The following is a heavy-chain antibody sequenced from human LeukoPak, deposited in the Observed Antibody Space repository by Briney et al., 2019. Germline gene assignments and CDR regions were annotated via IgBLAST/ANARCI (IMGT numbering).Heavy chain of an antibody. V-gene: IGHV5-51*01. J-gene: IGHJ4*02. CDR2: IYPGDSDT. CDR3: ARFGSGSYYTLLPFDY. D-gene: IGHD3-10*01. CDR1: GYGFTSYW. Sequence: GESLKISCKGSGYGFTSYWIGWVRQMPGKGLEWMGIIYPGDSDTRYSPSFQGQVTISADKSISTAYLQWSSLKASDTAMYYCARFGSGSYYTLLPFDYWGQGTLVTVSS.